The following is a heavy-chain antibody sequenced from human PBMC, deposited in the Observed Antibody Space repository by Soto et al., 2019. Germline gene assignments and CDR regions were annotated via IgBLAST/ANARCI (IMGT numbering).Heavy chain of an antibody. CDR3: ATASYGITGTTPREYYFDY. D-gene: IGHD1-20*01. CDR2: FDPEDGET. J-gene: IGHJ4*02. CDR1: GYTLTELS. Sequence: GASVKVSCKVSGYTLTELSMHWVRQAPGKGLEWMGGFDPEDGETIYAQKFQGRVTMTEDTSTDTAYMELSSLRSEDTAVYYCATASYGITGTTPREYYFDYWGQGTLVTVSS. V-gene: IGHV1-24*01.